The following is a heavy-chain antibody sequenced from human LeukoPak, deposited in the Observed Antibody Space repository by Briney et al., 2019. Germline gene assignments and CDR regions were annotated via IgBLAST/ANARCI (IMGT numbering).Heavy chain of an antibody. V-gene: IGHV1-8*01. Sequence: ASVKVSCKASGYTFTSYDINWVRQATGQGLEWMGWMNPNSGNTGYAQKFQGRVTMTRNTSIRTAYMELSSLRSEDTAVYYCARVLGADYGDYVWYFDLWGRGTLVTVSS. D-gene: IGHD4-17*01. CDR3: ARVLGADYGDYVWYFDL. J-gene: IGHJ2*01. CDR1: GYTFTSYD. CDR2: MNPNSGNT.